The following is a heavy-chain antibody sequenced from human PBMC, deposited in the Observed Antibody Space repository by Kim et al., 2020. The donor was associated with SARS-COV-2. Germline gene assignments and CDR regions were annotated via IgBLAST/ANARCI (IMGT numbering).Heavy chain of an antibody. J-gene: IGHJ4*02. V-gene: IGHV1-8*01. CDR1: GYTFTSYD. CDR3: VRGGTVTTLGDY. CDR2: MNPNSGNT. Sequence: ASVKVSCKASGYTFTSYDINWVRQATGQGLEWMGWMNPNSGNTGYAQKFQGRVTMTRNTSISTAYMELSSLRSEDTAVYYCVRGGTVTTLGDYWGQGTLVTVSS. D-gene: IGHD4-17*01.